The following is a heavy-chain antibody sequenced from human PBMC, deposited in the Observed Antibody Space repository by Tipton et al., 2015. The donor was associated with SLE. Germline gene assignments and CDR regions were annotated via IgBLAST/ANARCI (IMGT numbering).Heavy chain of an antibody. J-gene: IGHJ6*03. Sequence: TLSLTCTVSGGSISSKNYYWGWIRQPPGKGLEWIGSIHYSGSTNYNPSLKSRVTISVDTSKNQFSLKLSSVTAADTAVYYCATGYGGSYSYYYYMDVWGKGTTVTV. CDR1: GGSISSKNYY. CDR2: IHYSGST. CDR3: ATGYGGSYSYYYYMDV. D-gene: IGHD1-26*01. V-gene: IGHV4-39*07.